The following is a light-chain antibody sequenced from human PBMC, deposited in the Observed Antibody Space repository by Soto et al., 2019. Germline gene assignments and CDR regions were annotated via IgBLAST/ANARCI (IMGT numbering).Light chain of an antibody. CDR3: SSYAGSYTFV. J-gene: IGLJ1*01. V-gene: IGLV2-14*01. CDR2: EVT. Sequence: QSALTQPASVSGSPGQSIAISCTGSSSDIGIYKYVSWYQQHPGKVPKLIIYEVTNRPSGVSNRFSGSKSGNTASLTISGLQAEDEADYYCSSYAGSYTFVFGTGTKVTVL. CDR1: SSDIGIYKY.